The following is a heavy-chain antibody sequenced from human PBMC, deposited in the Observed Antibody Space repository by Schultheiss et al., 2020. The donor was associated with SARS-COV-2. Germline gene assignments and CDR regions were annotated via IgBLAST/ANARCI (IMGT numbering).Heavy chain of an antibody. J-gene: IGHJ4*02. D-gene: IGHD3-10*01. CDR2: IYYSGST. CDR1: GGSISSGGYY. CDR3: GANVGFGDLDY. V-gene: IGHV4-31*03. Sequence: SETLSLTCTVSGGSISSGGYYWSWIRQHPGKGLEWIGYIYYSGSTYYNPSLKSRVTISVDTSKNQFSLKLSSVTAADTAVYYCGANVGFGDLDYWGQGTLVTVSS.